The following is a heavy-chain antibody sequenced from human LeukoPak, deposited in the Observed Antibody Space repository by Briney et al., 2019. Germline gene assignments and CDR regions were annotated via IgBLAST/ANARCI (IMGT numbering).Heavy chain of an antibody. V-gene: IGHV1-18*01. Sequence: GASVKVSCKASGYTFTTYGISWVRLAPGQGLEWMGWISAYNGNTNYAQQFQGRVTMTTDTSMSTAYMELRSLRSDETAVYYCARDLIAVRPGWFDPWGQGSLVTVSS. CDR1: GYTFTTYG. CDR3: ARDLIAVRPGWFDP. CDR2: ISAYNGNT. D-gene: IGHD6-6*01. J-gene: IGHJ5*02.